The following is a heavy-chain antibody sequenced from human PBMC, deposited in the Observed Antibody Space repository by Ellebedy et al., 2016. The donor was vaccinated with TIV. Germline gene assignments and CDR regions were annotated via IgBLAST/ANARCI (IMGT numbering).Heavy chain of an antibody. V-gene: IGHV1-8*01. D-gene: IGHD2-15*01. CDR1: GYTFTSYD. Sequence: ASVKVSCKASGYTFTSYDINWARQATGQGLEWMGWMNPNSGNTGYAQKFQGRVTITRDTSASTAYMELSSLRSEDTAVYYCARVGLLDLYYFDYWGQGTLVTVSS. CDR3: ARVGLLDLYYFDY. J-gene: IGHJ4*02. CDR2: MNPNSGNT.